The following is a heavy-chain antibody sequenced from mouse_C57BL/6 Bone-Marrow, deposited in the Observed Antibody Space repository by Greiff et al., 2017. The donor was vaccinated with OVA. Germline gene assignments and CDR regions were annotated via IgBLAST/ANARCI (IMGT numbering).Heavy chain of an antibody. CDR2: IHPNSGST. D-gene: IGHD1-1*01. CDR1: GYTFTSYW. V-gene: IGHV1-64*01. Sequence: VQLQQPGAELVKPGASVKLSCKASGYTFTSYWMHWVKQRPGQGPEWIGMIHPNSGSTNYNEKFKSKATLTVDKSSSTAYMQLSSLTSEDSAVYYCARSTTVVASDYWGQGTTLTVSS. CDR3: ARSTTVVASDY. J-gene: IGHJ2*01.